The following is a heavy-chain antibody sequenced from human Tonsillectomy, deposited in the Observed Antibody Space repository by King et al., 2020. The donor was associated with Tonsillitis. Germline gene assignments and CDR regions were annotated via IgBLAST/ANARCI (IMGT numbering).Heavy chain of an antibody. CDR1: GFTFSSYS. CDR2: ISSSSSYI. D-gene: IGHD3-10*01. CDR3: VSQSGITMVRGVSNWFDP. J-gene: IGHJ5*02. V-gene: IGHV3-21*01. Sequence: VQLVESGGGLVKPGGSLRLSCAASGFTFSSYSMNWVRQAPGKGLEWVSSISSSSSYIYYADSVKGRFTISRDNAKNSLYLQMNRLRAEDTAVYYCVSQSGITMVRGVSNWFDPWGQGTLVTVSS.